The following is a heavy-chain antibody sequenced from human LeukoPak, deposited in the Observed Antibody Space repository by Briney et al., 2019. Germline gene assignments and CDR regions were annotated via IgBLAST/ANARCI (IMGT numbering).Heavy chain of an antibody. Sequence: GGSLRLSCAVSGFTFSSYSMNWVRQAPGKGPEWVSYISTSSNTIHYADSVKGRFTISRDNAKNSLYLQMDSLRDDDTAVYYCARDRGTSGYLPWGQGTLVTVSS. J-gene: IGHJ5*02. CDR2: ISTSSNTI. CDR1: GFTFSSYS. D-gene: IGHD3-22*01. CDR3: ARDRGTSGYLP. V-gene: IGHV3-48*02.